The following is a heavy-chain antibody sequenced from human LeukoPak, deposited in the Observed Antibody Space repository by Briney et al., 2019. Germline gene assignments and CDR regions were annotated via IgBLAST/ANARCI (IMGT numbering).Heavy chain of an antibody. CDR2: ITGSGGSI. D-gene: IGHD5/OR15-5a*01. CDR3: AHPSTPVYGGLDY. CDR1: GFTFRLYV. J-gene: IGHJ4*02. Sequence: GGSLRLSCVASGFTFRLYVMTWVRQAPGKGLEWVSAITGSGGSIYYADSVRGRFTISRDNSKNTLYLQMNSLRAEDTAVYYCAHPSTPVYGGLDYWGQGTLVTVSS. V-gene: IGHV3-23*01.